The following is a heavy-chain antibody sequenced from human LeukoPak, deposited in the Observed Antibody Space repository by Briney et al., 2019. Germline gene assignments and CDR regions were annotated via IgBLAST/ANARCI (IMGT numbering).Heavy chain of an antibody. J-gene: IGHJ3*02. CDR2: ISSIGST. V-gene: IGHV4-59*11. Sequence: PSETLCLTCAASDVTFSNHYRTWVRQPPGKGLEWIGYISSIGSTTYNASFKSRVTISTDTSKNKSSLQLRSMLAADTAAYYCARDRVTGTKGFDIWGQGTMVSVSS. CDR3: ARDRVTGTKGFDI. CDR1: DVTFSNHY. D-gene: IGHD4-17*01.